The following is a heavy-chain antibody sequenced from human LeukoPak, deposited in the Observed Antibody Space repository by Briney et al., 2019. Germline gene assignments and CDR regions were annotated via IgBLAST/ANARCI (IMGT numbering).Heavy chain of an antibody. D-gene: IGHD6-19*01. CDR1: GYTFTSYA. V-gene: IGHV1-3*01. Sequence: ASVKVSSMASGYTFTSYAMHWVRQAPGQRLEWMGWINAGNGNTKYSQKFQGRVTITRDTSASTAYMELSSLRSEDTAVYYGARGPYSSGWSNYYYGMDVWGQGTTVTVSS. CDR3: ARGPYSSGWSNYYYGMDV. J-gene: IGHJ6*02. CDR2: INAGNGNT.